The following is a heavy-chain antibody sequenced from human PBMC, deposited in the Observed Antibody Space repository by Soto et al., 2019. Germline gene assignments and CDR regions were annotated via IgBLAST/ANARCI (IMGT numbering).Heavy chain of an antibody. V-gene: IGHV3-21*01. CDR3: ARDGRRGYSYGYGGDAFDI. D-gene: IGHD5-18*01. CDR1: GFTFSSYS. J-gene: IGHJ3*02. CDR2: ISSSSYI. Sequence: GGSLRLSCAASGFTFSSYSMNWVRQAPGKGLEWVSSISSSSYIYYADSVKGRFTISRDNAKNSLYLQMNSLRAEDTAVYYCARDGRRGYSYGYGGDAFDIWGQGTMVTVSS.